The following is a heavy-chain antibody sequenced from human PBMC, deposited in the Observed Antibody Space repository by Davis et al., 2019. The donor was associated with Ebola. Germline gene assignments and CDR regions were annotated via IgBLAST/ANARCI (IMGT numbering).Heavy chain of an antibody. D-gene: IGHD3-3*01. J-gene: IGHJ3*02. CDR1: GFTFSNYG. Sequence: GESLKISCAASGFTFSNYGMHWVRQAPDKGLEWVAFIRFDARSNYFIDSVKGRFTISRDNARNSLYLQMNSLTAEDTAVYFCARDFVSIPNNLRFGDAFDIWGQGTVVTVSS. V-gene: IGHV3-30*02. CDR2: IRFDARSN. CDR3: ARDFVSIPNNLRFGDAFDI.